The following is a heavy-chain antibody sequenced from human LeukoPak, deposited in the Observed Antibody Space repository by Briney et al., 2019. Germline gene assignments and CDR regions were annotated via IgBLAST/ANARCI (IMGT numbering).Heavy chain of an antibody. Sequence: PGKSLRLSCAASAFTFSTYAMHWVRQAPGKGLEWVALISYDGSKKYYADSVKGRFTISRVNSENTLYLQMNSLRAEDTAVYYCTRASPGSPPFDYWGQGTLVTVSS. CDR2: ISYDGSKK. V-gene: IGHV3-30*04. CDR1: AFTFSTYA. CDR3: TRASPGSPPFDY. D-gene: IGHD3-10*01. J-gene: IGHJ4*02.